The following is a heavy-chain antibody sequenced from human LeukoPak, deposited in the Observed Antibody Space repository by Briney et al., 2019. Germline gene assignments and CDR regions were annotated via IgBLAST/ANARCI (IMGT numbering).Heavy chain of an antibody. D-gene: IGHD3-22*01. CDR2: IRYDGSNK. CDR1: GFTFSSYG. CDR3: ARAYYHDTSSYQGFDF. V-gene: IGHV3-30*02. J-gene: IGHJ4*02. Sequence: GGSLRLSCAASGFTFSSYGMHWVRQAPGKGLEWVAFIRYDGSNKYYADSVKGRFTISRDNSKNTLYLQMNSLRAEDTAAYYCARAYYHDTSSYQGFDFWGQGTLVTVSS.